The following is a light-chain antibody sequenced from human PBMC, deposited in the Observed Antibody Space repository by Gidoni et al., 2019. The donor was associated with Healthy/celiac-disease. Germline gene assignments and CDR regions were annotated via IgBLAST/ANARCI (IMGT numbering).Light chain of an antibody. J-gene: IGKJ3*01. CDR3: QQYGSSPFT. Sequence: EIVLTTSPGTLSLSTGERATLACRASQSVSSSYLAWYQQKPGQAPRLLIYGASSRATDIPDRFRGSWSGTYFPLTIRRLDPEDFAVYYCQQYGSSPFTFGPGTKVDIK. CDR1: QSVSSSY. V-gene: IGKV3-20*01. CDR2: GAS.